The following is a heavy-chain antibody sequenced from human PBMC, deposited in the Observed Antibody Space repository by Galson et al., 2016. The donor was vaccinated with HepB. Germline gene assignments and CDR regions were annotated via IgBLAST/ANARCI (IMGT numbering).Heavy chain of an antibody. Sequence: CAISGDSVLNNNLAWNWIRQSPSRGLEWLGRTYHRSQWYHDYAVSVRNRITIDPDTAKNQFSLPLKSVSPDDTAVYYCSRGWSNLDYWGQGSLVIVSS. CDR2: TYHRSQWYH. J-gene: IGHJ4*02. CDR1: GDSVLNNNLA. CDR3: SRGWSNLDY. V-gene: IGHV6-1*01. D-gene: IGHD3-16*02.